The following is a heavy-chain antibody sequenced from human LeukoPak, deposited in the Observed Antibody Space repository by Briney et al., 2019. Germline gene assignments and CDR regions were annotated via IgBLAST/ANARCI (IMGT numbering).Heavy chain of an antibody. CDR3: ARGVRGSGSYLGY. Sequence: ASVKVSCKASGYTFTGYYMYWVRQAPGQGLEWMGWINPNSGGTNYAQKFQGRVTMTRDTSISTAYMELSRLRSDDTAVYYCARGVRGSGSYLGYWGQGTLVTVSS. CDR2: INPNSGGT. V-gene: IGHV1-2*02. J-gene: IGHJ4*02. CDR1: GYTFTGYY. D-gene: IGHD3-10*01.